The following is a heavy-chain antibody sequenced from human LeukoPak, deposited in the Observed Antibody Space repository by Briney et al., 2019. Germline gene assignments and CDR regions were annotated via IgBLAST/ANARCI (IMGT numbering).Heavy chain of an antibody. CDR3: ARDHTGYDSSGYYLESTFDY. D-gene: IGHD3-22*01. J-gene: IGHJ4*02. Sequence: ASVKVSCKASGYTFTGYYMHWVRQAPGQGLEWMGWINPNSGGTNYAQKFQGRVTMTRDTPISTAYMELSRLRSDDTAVYYCARDHTGYDSSGYYLESTFDYWGQGTLVTVSS. CDR2: INPNSGGT. V-gene: IGHV1-2*02. CDR1: GYTFTGYY.